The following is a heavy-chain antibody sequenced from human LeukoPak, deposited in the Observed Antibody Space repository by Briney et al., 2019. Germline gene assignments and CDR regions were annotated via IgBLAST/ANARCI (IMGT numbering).Heavy chain of an antibody. CDR1: GYTFSTYA. CDR2: INTATGNT. D-gene: IGHD2-8*02. CDR3: ARGKGYCSGGVCHFDY. Sequence: ASVKVSCKASGYTFSTYAMHWVRQAPGQRLEWMGWINTATGNTKYSQKFQGRVTFTRDTSASTAYMELSSLRSEDTAVYYCARGKGYCSGGVCHFDYWGQGILVTVSS. V-gene: IGHV1-3*04. J-gene: IGHJ4*02.